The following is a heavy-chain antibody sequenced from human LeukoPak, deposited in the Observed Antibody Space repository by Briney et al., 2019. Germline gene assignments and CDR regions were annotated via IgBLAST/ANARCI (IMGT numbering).Heavy chain of an antibody. Sequence: GGSLRLSCAASGFTFSSYAMSWVRQAPGKGLEWVSAISGSGGSTYYADSVKGRFTISRDNSKNTLYLQMNSLRAEDTAVYYCAKDHTSSIAAAMDYWGQGTLVTVSS. D-gene: IGHD6-13*01. V-gene: IGHV3-23*01. CDR1: GFTFSSYA. J-gene: IGHJ4*02. CDR3: AKDHTSSIAAAMDY. CDR2: ISGSGGST.